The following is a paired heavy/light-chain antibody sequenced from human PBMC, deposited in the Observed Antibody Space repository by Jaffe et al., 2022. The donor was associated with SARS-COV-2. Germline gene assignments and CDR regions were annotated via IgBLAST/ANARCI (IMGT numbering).Light chain of an antibody. Sequence: DVVMTQSPLSLPVTLGQPASISCRSSQSLVYIDGNTYLNWFQQRPGQSPRRLIYKVSNRDSGVPDRFSGSGSGTDFTLKISRVEAEDVGIYYCMQATHWPWTFGQGTKVEIK. CDR2: KVS. V-gene: IGKV2-30*01. J-gene: IGKJ1*01. CDR1: QSLVYIDGNTY. CDR3: MQATHWPWT.
Heavy chain of an antibody. D-gene: IGHD6-6*01. J-gene: IGHJ4*02. CDR3: ARDARRDEGGPVDF. CDR2: IKQDGGEK. Sequence: EVQLVESGGGLVQPGGSLRLSCAASGFTFSSYWMSWVRQAPGKGLEWVAMIKQDGGEKSYVDSVKGRFTISRDNAKNLLFLQVNSLRVEDTAVYYCARDARRDEGGPVDFWGQGTLVTVSS. V-gene: IGHV3-7*01. CDR1: GFTFSSYW.